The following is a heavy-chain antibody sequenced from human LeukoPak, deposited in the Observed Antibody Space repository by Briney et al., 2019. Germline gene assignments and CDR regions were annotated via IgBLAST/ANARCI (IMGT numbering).Heavy chain of an antibody. J-gene: IGHJ4*02. D-gene: IGHD4-11*01. CDR2: ISYNGNT. CDR3: SRAPFSNPEF. Sequence: SETLSLTCTVSGGSISSSSYYWTWIRQPPGKGLEWIGYISYNGNTNYNPSLKSRVTISIDTSKNQFSLRLSSVTAADTAVYYCSRAPFSNPEFWGQGTLVTVSS. V-gene: IGHV4-61*01. CDR1: GGSISSSSYY.